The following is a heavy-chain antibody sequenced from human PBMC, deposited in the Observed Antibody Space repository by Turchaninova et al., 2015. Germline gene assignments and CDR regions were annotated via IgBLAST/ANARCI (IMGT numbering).Heavy chain of an antibody. Sequence: QVQVQESGPGLVRPSETLSLTSPITGDAILRNNYYWPWIRQPPGKGLEWIGSVYSSGSTYYNPSLKTRVTISVDTSKKQFSLSLSSVTAADTAIYYCATTGFGSNWISDFHHWGQGTLVTVFS. CDR3: ATTGFGSNWISDFHH. CDR2: VYSSGST. D-gene: IGHD1-1*01. CDR1: GDAILRNNYY. V-gene: IGHV4-39*01. J-gene: IGHJ1*01.